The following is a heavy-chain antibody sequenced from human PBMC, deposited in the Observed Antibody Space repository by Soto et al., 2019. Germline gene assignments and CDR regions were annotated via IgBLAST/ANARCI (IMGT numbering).Heavy chain of an antibody. CDR3: ARGGEYCCDGWFDP. D-gene: IGHD2-15*01. CDR1: GYTFTSYA. Sequence: QVQLVQSGAEVKKPGASVKVSCKASGYTFTSYAMHWVRQAPGQRLEWMGWINAGNGNPKYSQKFQGRVTITRDTSASTAYMELSSLRSEDTAVYYCARGGEYCCDGWFDPWGQGTLVTVSS. CDR2: INAGNGNP. V-gene: IGHV1-3*01. J-gene: IGHJ5*02.